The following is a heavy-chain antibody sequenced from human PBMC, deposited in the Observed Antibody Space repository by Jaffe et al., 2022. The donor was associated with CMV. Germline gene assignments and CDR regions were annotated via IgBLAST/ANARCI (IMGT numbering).Heavy chain of an antibody. J-gene: IGHJ4*02. D-gene: IGHD7-27*01. V-gene: IGHV3-9*01. CDR3: IGDKAGDLEY. Sequence: EVHLVESGGALVQPGRSLRLSCEVSGFILREYAMHWVRQVPGKGLEWVSGSYGYNGGIQYASSVKGRFTMSRDNAKNSLYLQMDSLKIEDTALYYCIGDKAGDLEYWGQGTLVTVSS. CDR1: GFILREYA. CDR2: SYGYNGGI.